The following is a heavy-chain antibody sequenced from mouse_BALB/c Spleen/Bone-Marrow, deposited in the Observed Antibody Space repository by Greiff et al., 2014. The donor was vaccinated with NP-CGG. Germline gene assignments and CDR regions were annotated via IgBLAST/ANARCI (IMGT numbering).Heavy chain of an antibody. Sequence: VQLQQSXAELVKPGTSVKMSCKASGYTFTSYWMHWVKQRPGQGLEWIGDIYPGSDSTNYNEKFKSKATLTVDTSSSTAYMRLSSRTAEDAAVYYCARRDDHHDCSSAYRGQGPTLTGTS. V-gene: IGHV1-55*01. D-gene: IGHD2-12*01. CDR1: GYTFTSYW. CDR2: IYPGSDST. CDR3: ARRDDHHDCSSAY. J-gene: IGHJ2*01.